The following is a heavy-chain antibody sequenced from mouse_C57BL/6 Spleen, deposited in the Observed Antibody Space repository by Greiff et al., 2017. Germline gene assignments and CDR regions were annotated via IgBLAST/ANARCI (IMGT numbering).Heavy chain of an antibody. CDR3: AKKGYDYDVPFAY. D-gene: IGHD2-4*01. CDR2: IWRGGST. J-gene: IGHJ3*01. V-gene: IGHV2-5*01. CDR1: GFSLTSYG. Sequence: VKLMESGPGLVQPSQSLSITCTVSGFSLTSYGVHWVRQSPGKGLEWLGVIWRGGSTDYNAAFMSRLSITKDNSKSQVFFIRNSLQADDTAIYYCAKKGYDYDVPFAYWGQGTLVTVSA.